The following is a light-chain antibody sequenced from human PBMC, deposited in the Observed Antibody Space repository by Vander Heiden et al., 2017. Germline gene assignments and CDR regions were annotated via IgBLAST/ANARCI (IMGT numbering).Light chain of an antibody. V-gene: IGLV2-23*02. CDR1: SSDIGRFTL. J-gene: IGLJ2*01. CDR2: EVT. Sequence: ALTQPASVSGSPGQSITISCTATSSDIGRFTLVSWYRQSPGKAPKLIISEVTERPSGVSSRFSGSKSGYTASLTISGLQPEDEADYYCCSYAGTGTYIVFGGGTKLTVL. CDR3: CSYAGTGTYIV.